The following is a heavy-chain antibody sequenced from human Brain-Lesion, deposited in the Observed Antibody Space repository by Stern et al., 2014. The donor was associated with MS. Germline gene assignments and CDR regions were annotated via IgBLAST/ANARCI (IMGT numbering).Heavy chain of an antibody. J-gene: IGHJ6*02. CDR3: ARDQRGITIFGVVTDYYYLGMDV. CDR2: INPNTGGT. D-gene: IGHD3-3*01. Sequence: VQLVESGAEVKKPGASVKVSCKTSGYIFTGYYIHWVRQAPGQGLEWMAWINPNTGGTKYAQKFQGRDTMSRDTSIRTAYVELSSLTSDDTAVYYCARDQRGITIFGVVTDYYYLGMDVWGQGTTVTVSS. V-gene: IGHV1-2*02. CDR1: GYIFTGYY.